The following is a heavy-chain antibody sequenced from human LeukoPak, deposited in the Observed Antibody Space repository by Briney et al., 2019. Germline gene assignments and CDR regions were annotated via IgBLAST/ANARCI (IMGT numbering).Heavy chain of an antibody. D-gene: IGHD6-13*01. CDR3: ARSYSSSWYVWFDP. CDR2: IYHSGST. V-gene: IGHV4-4*02. CDR1: GGSISSSNW. Sequence: SETLSLTCAVSGGSISSSNWWSWVRQPPGKGLEWIGEIYHSGSTNYNPSLKSRVTISVDTSKNQFSLKLSSVTAADTAVYYCARSYSSSWYVWFDPWGQGTLVTVSS. J-gene: IGHJ5*02.